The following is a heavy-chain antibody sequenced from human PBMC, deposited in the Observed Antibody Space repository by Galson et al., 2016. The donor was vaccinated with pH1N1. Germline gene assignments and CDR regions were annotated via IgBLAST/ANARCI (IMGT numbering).Heavy chain of an antibody. D-gene: IGHD3-3*01. Sequence: SLRLSCAASGFTFSSYAMSWVRQAPGKGLEWVSALSGSGGSTYYADSVTGRFSISRDNSKNTLFLQMNSLRAEDTAVYYYAKGDDFWSGPSPSYYYAMDVWGQGTTVTVSS. CDR3: AKGDDFWSGPSPSYYYAMDV. V-gene: IGHV3-23*01. J-gene: IGHJ6*02. CDR1: GFTFSSYA. CDR2: LSGSGGST.